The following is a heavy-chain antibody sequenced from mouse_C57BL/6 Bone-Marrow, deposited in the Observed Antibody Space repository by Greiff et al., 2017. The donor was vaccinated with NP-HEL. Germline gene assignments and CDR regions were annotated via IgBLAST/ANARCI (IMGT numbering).Heavy chain of an antibody. J-gene: IGHJ4*01. CDR1: GFSLTSYG. CDR2: IWSGGSP. Sequence: VKVVESGPGLVQPSQSLSITCTVSGFSLTSYGVHWVRQSPGKGLEWLGVIWSGGSPDYNAAFISGLSISKDNSKSQVFFKMNSLQADDTAIYYCARKDGYYAMDYWGQGTSVTVSS. D-gene: IGHD2-3*01. CDR3: ARKDGYYAMDY. V-gene: IGHV2-2*01.